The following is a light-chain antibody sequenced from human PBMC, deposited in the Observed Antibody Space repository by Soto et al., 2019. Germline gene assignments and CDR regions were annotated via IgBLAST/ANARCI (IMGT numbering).Light chain of an antibody. J-gene: IGLJ3*02. CDR1: SSNMGNNA. Sequence: QSVLTQPPSVSEAPRQRVTISCSGSSSNMGNNAVNWYQRLPGKAPKLLIYYDDLLPSGVSDRFSGSKSGTSASLAISGLQSEDEADYYCAAWDDSLNGPVFGGGTQLTVL. CDR2: YDD. CDR3: AAWDDSLNGPV. V-gene: IGLV1-36*01.